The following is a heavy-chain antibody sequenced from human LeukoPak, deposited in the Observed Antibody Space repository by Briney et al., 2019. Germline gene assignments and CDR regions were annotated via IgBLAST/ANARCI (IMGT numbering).Heavy chain of an antibody. D-gene: IGHD6-19*01. Sequence: PGGSLRLSCAASGFTFSNYAMHWVRRAPGKGLEYVSTITSNGGTTYYANSVKGRFTISRDNSNNTLYLQMGSLRGEDMAFYYCARGSSGWYSHFDYWGQGTLVTVSS. CDR2: ITSNGGTT. CDR1: GFTFSNYA. J-gene: IGHJ4*02. V-gene: IGHV3-64*01. CDR3: ARGSSGWYSHFDY.